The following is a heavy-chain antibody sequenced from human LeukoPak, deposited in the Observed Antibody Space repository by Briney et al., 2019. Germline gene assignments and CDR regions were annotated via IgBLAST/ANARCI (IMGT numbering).Heavy chain of an antibody. CDR1: GGSISSYY. Sequence: SETLSLTCTVSGGSISSYYWSWIRQPPGKGLERIGYIYYSGSTNYNPSLKSRVTISVDTSKNQFSLKLSSVTAADTAVYYCARDHSSSWYGGAWFDPWGQGTLVTVSS. J-gene: IGHJ5*02. D-gene: IGHD6-13*01. V-gene: IGHV4-59*01. CDR2: IYYSGST. CDR3: ARDHSSSWYGGAWFDP.